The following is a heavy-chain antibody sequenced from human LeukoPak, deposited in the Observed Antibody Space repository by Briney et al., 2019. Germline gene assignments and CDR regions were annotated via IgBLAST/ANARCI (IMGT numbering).Heavy chain of an antibody. D-gene: IGHD6-19*01. V-gene: IGHV4-61*02. Sequence: SETLSLTCTVSGGSISSGSYYWSWIRQPAGKGLEWIGRIYTSGSTNYNPSLKSRVTISVDTSKNQFSLKLSSVTAADTAVYYCARGGIAVAGIPFDYWGQGTLVTVSS. J-gene: IGHJ4*02. CDR3: ARGGIAVAGIPFDY. CDR2: IYTSGST. CDR1: GGSISSGSYY.